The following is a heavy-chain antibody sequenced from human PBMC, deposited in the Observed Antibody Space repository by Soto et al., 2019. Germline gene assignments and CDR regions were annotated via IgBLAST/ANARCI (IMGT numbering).Heavy chain of an antibody. D-gene: IGHD1-26*01. J-gene: IGHJ6*02. V-gene: IGHV1-18*01. CDR3: ARDLPVGRIYYYGMDV. CDR2: ISAYNGNT. CDR1: GYTFTSYG. Sequence: QVQLVQSGAEVKKPGASVKVSCKASGYTFTSYGISWVRQAPGQGLEWMGWISAYNGNTNYAQKLQDRVTMTTDTSTSTAYMELRSLRSDDTAVYYRARDLPVGRIYYYGMDVWGQGTTVTVSS.